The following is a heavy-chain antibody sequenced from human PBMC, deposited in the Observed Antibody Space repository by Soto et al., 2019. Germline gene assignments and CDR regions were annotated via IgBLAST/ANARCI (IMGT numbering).Heavy chain of an antibody. J-gene: IGHJ4*02. D-gene: IGHD3-10*01. V-gene: IGHV3-11*05. CDR1: GFTFSDYY. CDR2: IGTSSST. CDR3: AKDRTPGSGSALDY. Sequence: GGSLRLSCAASGFTFSDYYMAWIRQAPGKGLEWVSYIGTSSSTYYADSVKGRFTISRDNSKNTLYLQMNSLRAEDTAVYYCAKDRTPGSGSALDYWGQGTLVTVSS.